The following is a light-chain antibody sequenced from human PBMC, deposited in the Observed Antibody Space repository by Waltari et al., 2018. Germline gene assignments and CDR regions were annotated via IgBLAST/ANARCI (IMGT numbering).Light chain of an antibody. CDR3: QVWDSGSNHYV. CDR2: DDG. J-gene: IGLJ1*01. V-gene: IGLV3-21*02. CDR1: KIGSKN. Sequence: YELTQPPSVSVAPGQTARITCDGDKIGSKNVHWYQHKPGQAPVLVVYDDGDRPSGIPGRFSGSNSGNTAALTISRVDAGDEAEYYCQVWDSGSNHYVFGTVTKVTVL.